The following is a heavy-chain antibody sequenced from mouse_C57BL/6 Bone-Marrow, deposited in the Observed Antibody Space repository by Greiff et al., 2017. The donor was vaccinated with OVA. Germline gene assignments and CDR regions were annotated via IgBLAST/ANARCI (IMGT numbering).Heavy chain of an antibody. CDR2: ISYSGST. CDR3: ARVYGSSYWYFDV. D-gene: IGHD1-1*01. CDR1: GYSITSDY. J-gene: IGHJ1*03. V-gene: IGHV3-8*01. Sequence: EVKLLESGPGLAKPSQTLSLTCSVPGYSITSDYWNWIRKFPGNKLEYMGYISYSGSTYYNPSLKSRISITRDTSKNQYYLQLNSVTTEDTATYYCARVYGSSYWYFDVWGTGTTVTVSS.